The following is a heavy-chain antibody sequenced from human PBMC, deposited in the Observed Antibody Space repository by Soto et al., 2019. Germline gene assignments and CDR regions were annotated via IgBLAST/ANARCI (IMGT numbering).Heavy chain of an antibody. V-gene: IGHV1-18*01. CDR2: INGYNGNT. CDR1: GYTFTSYG. J-gene: IGHJ1*01. D-gene: IGHD6-13*01. CDR3: ARLGSSWSTQY. Sequence: ASVKVSCKASGYTFTSYGISWVRQAPGQGLEWMGWINGYNGNTNHAQKLQGRVTMSTDTSTSTAYMELRSLRSDDSAVYYCARLGSSWSTQYWGQGTLVTVSS.